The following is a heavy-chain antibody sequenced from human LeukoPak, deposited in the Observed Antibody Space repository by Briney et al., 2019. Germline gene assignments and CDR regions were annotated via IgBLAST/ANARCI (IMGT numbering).Heavy chain of an antibody. J-gene: IGHJ5*02. Sequence: SVKVSCKASGGTFSSYAISWVRQAPGQGLEWMGGIIPIFGTANYAQKFQGRVTITADESTSTAYMELSSLRSEDTAVYYCARADGDTSVGPNWFDPWGQGTLVTVSS. V-gene: IGHV1-69*13. CDR1: GGTFSSYA. CDR3: ARADGDTSVGPNWFDP. CDR2: IIPIFGTA. D-gene: IGHD2-2*01.